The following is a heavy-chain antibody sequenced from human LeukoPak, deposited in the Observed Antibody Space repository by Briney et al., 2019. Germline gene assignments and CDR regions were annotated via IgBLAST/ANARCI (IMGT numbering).Heavy chain of an antibody. D-gene: IGHD1-1*01. V-gene: IGHV4-59*01. CDR3: AREGTAGTNLNWFDP. J-gene: IGHJ5*02. CDR1: GGSISGSY. CDR2: IYYGGST. Sequence: SETLSLTCTVSGGSISGSYWSWLRQPPGKGLEWIGYIYYGGSTNYNASLKNRVTISVDASKNQVSLQLNSLTAADTALYYCAREGTAGTNLNWFDPWGQGTLVTVSS.